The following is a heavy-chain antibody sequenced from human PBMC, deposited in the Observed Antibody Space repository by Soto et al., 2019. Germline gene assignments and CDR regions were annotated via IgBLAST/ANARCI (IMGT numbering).Heavy chain of an antibody. J-gene: IGHJ6*02. CDR2: ISAYNGNT. V-gene: IGHV1-18*01. CDR1: GYTFTSYG. Sequence: QVQLVQSGAEVKKPGASVKVSCKASGYTFTSYGISWVRQAPGQGLEWMGWISAYNGNTNYAQKFQGRVTMTTDTSTSTAYMELRSLRSDDTAVYCCARGGKYCTNVVCSFYCMDVWGQGTTVTVSS. CDR3: ARGGKYCTNVVCSFYCMDV. D-gene: IGHD2-8*01.